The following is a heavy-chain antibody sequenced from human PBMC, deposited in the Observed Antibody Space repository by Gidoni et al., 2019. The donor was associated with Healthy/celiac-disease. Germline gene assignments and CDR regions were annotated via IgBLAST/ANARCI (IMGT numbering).Heavy chain of an antibody. CDR1: GFTFSSYG. V-gene: IGHV3-33*01. J-gene: IGHJ4*02. Sequence: QVQLVESGGGVVQPGRSLRLSCAASGFTFSSYGMHWVRQAPGKGLEWVAVIWYDGSNKYYADSVKGRFTISRDNSKNTLYLQMNSLRAEDTAVYYCARGQGDMAPYFDYWGQGTLVTVSS. CDR3: ARGQGDMAPYFDY. CDR2: IWYDGSNK. D-gene: IGHD3-9*01.